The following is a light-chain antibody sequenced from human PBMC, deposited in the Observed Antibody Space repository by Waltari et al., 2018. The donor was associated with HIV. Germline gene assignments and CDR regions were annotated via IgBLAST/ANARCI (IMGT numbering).Light chain of an antibody. V-gene: IGLV1-47*01. CDR3: AAWDDSLSGLA. J-gene: IGLJ2*01. Sequence: QSVLTQPPSTSATPGQRVTISCSGASSNIRRNYAHWYRQFPGSAPHLLIHSNDQRPSGVPDRFSGSTSGTSASLAISGLRSEDEADYYCAAWDDSLSGLAFGGGTKLTVL. CDR1: SSNIRRNY. CDR2: SND.